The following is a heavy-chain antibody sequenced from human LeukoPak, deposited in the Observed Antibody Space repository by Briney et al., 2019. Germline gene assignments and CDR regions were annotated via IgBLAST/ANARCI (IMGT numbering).Heavy chain of an antibody. J-gene: IGHJ4*02. CDR1: GFTFSSYW. V-gene: IGHV3-7*01. Sequence: GGSLRLSCAASGFTFSSYWMSCVRRAPGKGLEWVANIKQDESEKHFVDSVKGRFSISRDNAKNSLYLQMNSLRGEDTAVYYCARDDDGNLDYWGERTLVTLSS. CDR2: IKQDESEK. CDR3: ARDDDGNLDY.